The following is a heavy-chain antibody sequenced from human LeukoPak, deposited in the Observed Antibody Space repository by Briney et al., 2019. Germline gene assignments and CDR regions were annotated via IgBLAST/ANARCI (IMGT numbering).Heavy chain of an antibody. J-gene: IGHJ6*03. CDR2: IKTDGSST. Sequence: GGSLRLSCAASGFTFSSYWMHWVRHAPGKGLVWVSRIKTDGSSTSYADSVKGRFTISRDNAKNTLYLQMNSLRAEDTAVYYCARDPRLRNDIVVVPAAIRDYYYYYYMDVWGKGTTVTVSS. D-gene: IGHD2-2*02. CDR1: GFTFSSYW. CDR3: ARDPRLRNDIVVVPAAIRDYYYYYYMDV. V-gene: IGHV3-74*01.